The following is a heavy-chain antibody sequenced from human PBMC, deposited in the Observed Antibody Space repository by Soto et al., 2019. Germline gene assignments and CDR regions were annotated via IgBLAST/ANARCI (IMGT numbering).Heavy chain of an antibody. CDR1: GGSISSGDYY. V-gene: IGHV4-39*07. D-gene: IGHD6-13*01. J-gene: IGHJ6*02. CDR2: IYYSGNT. CDR3: ARGRGAAAGMMNYYYYGMDV. Sequence: TCTVSGGSISSGDYYWGWIRQPPGKGLEWIGSIYYSGNTYYNPSLKSRVTISIDKSKNQFSLKLKSVTAADTAVYYCARGRGAAAGMMNYYYYGMDVWGQGTTVTGLL.